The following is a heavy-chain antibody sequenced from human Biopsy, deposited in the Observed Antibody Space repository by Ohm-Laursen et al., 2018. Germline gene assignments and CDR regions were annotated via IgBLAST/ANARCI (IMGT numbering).Heavy chain of an antibody. CDR2: ITNTGRTV. V-gene: IGHV3-11*01. Sequence: SLRLSCAASGFTFSDYYMNWIRQAPGKGLEWVSFITNTGRTVYADSVKGRFTISRDNADNSLHLQMKSLRAADTAVYYCARGDYFDSNGYFWFDPWGQGTLVTVSS. J-gene: IGHJ5*02. CDR3: ARGDYFDSNGYFWFDP. CDR1: GFTFSDYY. D-gene: IGHD3-22*01.